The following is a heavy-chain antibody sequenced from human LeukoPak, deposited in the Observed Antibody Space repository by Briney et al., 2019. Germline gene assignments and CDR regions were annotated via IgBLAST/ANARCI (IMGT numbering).Heavy chain of an antibody. CDR3: ARDRSVVIHDALDI. CDR1: GYSFTSFY. V-gene: IGHV1-46*01. J-gene: IGHJ3*02. D-gene: IGHD4-23*01. Sequence: GASVKVSCKASGYSFTSFYIHWVRQAPGQGLEWMGIMNPVGGSTTYAQKFQGRVTMTRDTSTSTLYMELSSLRSEDTAVYYCARDRSVVIHDALDIWGQGTMVTVSP. CDR2: MNPVGGST.